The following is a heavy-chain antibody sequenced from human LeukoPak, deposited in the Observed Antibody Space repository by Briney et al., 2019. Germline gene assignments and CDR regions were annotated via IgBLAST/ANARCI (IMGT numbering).Heavy chain of an antibody. CDR3: ARPHYDFWSGYYFDY. CDR2: ISSSGSTI. J-gene: IGHJ4*02. Sequence: PGGSLRLSCAASGFTFSDYYMSWIRQAPGKGLEWVSYISSSGSTIYYADSVKGRFTISRDNAKNSLYLQMNSLRAGDTAVYYCARPHYDFWSGYYFDYWGQGTLVTVSS. V-gene: IGHV3-11*01. D-gene: IGHD3-3*01. CDR1: GFTFSDYY.